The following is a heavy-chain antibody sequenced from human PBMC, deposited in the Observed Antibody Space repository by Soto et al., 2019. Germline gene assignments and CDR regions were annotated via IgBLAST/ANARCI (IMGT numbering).Heavy chain of an antibody. V-gene: IGHV1-69*12. CDR3: AREKDRLQLGGNYYYIWDV. Sequence: QVQLEQSGAEVKKPGSSVKVSCKASGGTFTNSAISWVRQAPGQGLEWMGGIMPIFRTPDYAQKFQGSVTITADESTSTVYMELSGLRSDATAVYYCAREKDRLQLGGNYYYIWDVWGQGTTVTVSS. D-gene: IGHD3-9*01. CDR1: GGTFTNSA. CDR2: IMPIFRTP. J-gene: IGHJ6*02.